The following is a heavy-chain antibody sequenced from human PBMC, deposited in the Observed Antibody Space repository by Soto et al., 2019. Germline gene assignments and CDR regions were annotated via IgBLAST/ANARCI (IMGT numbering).Heavy chain of an antibody. V-gene: IGHV3-23*01. CDR1: GFTFSSYA. CDR3: AKEGLGCTNGVCYATIGFDY. J-gene: IGHJ4*02. D-gene: IGHD2-8*01. Sequence: PGGSLRLSCAASGFTFSSYAMSWVRQAPGKGLEWVSAISGSGGSTYYADSVKGRFTISRDNSKNTLYLQMNSLRAEDTAVYYCAKEGLGCTNGVCYATIGFDYGGQGTLVTVSS. CDR2: ISGSGGST.